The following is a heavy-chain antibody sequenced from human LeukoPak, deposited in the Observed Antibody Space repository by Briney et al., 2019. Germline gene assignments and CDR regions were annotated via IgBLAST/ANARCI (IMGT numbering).Heavy chain of an antibody. CDR3: ASSVGSTDY. CDR2: INHRGST. D-gene: IGHD1-26*01. Sequence: SETLSLTCAVYGGSLSVNYWTWIRQSPGKELEWIGEINHRGSTNYNPSLKSRLTISVDTSKKQFSLKLGSVTAADTAVYYCASSVGSTDYWGQGALVTVSS. J-gene: IGHJ4*02. CDR1: GGSLSVNY. V-gene: IGHV4-34*01.